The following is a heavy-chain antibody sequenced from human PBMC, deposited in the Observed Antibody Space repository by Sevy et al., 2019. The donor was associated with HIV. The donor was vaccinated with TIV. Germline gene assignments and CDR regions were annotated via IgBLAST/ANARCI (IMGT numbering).Heavy chain of an antibody. Sequence: GGSLRLSCAASGFTFRDYYMSWIRQTPGKGLEWLSYISGGASAIKYADSVKGRFTISRDNAKNSLNLQMNNLRVEDTAVYYCAGEVRSGHNFFYYGLDVWGQGSTVTVSS. CDR1: GFTFRDYY. V-gene: IGHV3-11*04. CDR3: AGEVRSGHNFFYYGLDV. D-gene: IGHD3-10*01. J-gene: IGHJ6*02. CDR2: ISGGASAI.